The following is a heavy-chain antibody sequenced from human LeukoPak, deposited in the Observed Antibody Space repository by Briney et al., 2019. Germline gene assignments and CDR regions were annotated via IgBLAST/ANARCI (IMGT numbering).Heavy chain of an antibody. V-gene: IGHV3-30*02. CDR2: IRYDGSNK. J-gene: IGHJ4*02. Sequence: QPGGSLRLSFAASGFTFSSYGMHWVRQAPGKGLGWVAFIRYDGSNKYYADSVKGRFTISRDNSKNTLYLQMNSLRAEDTAVYYCAKVSQIVVVVAASDYWGQGTLVTVSS. D-gene: IGHD2-15*01. CDR1: GFTFSSYG. CDR3: AKVSQIVVVVAASDY.